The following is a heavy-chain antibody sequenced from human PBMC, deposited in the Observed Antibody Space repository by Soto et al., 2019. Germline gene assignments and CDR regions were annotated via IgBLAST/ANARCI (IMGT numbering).Heavy chain of an antibody. Sequence: GGSLRLSCAASGFTFSSYSMNWVRQAPGKGLEWVSYISSSSSTIYYADSVKGRFTISRDNAKNSLYLQMNSLRDEDTAVYYCARVYYDSSGYYSFDYWGQGTLVTVSS. D-gene: IGHD3-22*01. CDR2: ISSSSSTI. CDR1: GFTFSSYS. J-gene: IGHJ4*02. CDR3: ARVYYDSSGYYSFDY. V-gene: IGHV3-48*02.